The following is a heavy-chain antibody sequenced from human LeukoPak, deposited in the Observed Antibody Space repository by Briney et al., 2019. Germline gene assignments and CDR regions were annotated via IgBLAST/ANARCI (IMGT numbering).Heavy chain of an antibody. Sequence: GGSLRLSCAASAFTLSTFDMNWVRQAPGKRLEWVSSISTSSRYIYYRDSVKGRFTISRDDAKNSLYLQMNSLTVEDTAVYYCARADCSGSTCYLRHSWFDPWGQGALVTVSS. CDR2: ISTSSRYI. D-gene: IGHD2-2*01. CDR3: ARADCSGSTCYLRHSWFDP. V-gene: IGHV3-21*06. J-gene: IGHJ5*02. CDR1: AFTLSTFD.